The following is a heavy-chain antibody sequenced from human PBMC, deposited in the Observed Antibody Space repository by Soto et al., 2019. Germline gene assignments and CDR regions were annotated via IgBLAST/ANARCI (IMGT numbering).Heavy chain of an antibody. CDR1: GYTFTSYY. Sequence: ASVKVSCKASGYTFTSYYMHWVRQAPGQGLEWMGIINPSGGSTSYAQKFQGRVTITRDTSTSTVYMELSSLRSEDTAVYYCARTPKPIVVVVAAIDYWGQGTLVTVSS. V-gene: IGHV1-46*01. CDR2: INPSGGST. CDR3: ARTPKPIVVVVAAIDY. J-gene: IGHJ4*02. D-gene: IGHD2-15*01.